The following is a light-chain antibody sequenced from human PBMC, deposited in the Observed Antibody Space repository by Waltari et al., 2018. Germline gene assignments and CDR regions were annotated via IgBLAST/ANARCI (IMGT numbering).Light chain of an antibody. V-gene: IGLV2-14*03. J-gene: IGLJ1*01. CDR2: DVS. CDR3: SSYSSTSTFYV. CDR1: SSDIGAYDY. Sequence: QSALTQPASVSGSPGQSVTISCTGSSSDIGAYDYVSWYQQHPDKGPKLLVYDVSQRPSGVSNLFSGSTSGTTASLVISGLRAEDEADYYCSSYSSTSTFYVFGTGTTVTVL.